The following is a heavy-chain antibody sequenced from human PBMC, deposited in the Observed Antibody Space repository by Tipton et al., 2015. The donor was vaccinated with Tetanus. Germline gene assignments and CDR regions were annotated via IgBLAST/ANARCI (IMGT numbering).Heavy chain of an antibody. CDR1: GFTLRSYS. CDR2: ISTTSNXI. V-gene: IGHV3-48*01. J-gene: IGHJ4*02. Sequence: SLRLSCAASGFTLRSYSMNWVRQAPEKGLEWVSYISTTSNXIYYADSVRGRFTISRDNAKNLLYLQMSILRRESTAVYDSASSTVTRWGPGTLVTVSS. D-gene: IGHD4-17*01. CDR3: ASSTVTR.